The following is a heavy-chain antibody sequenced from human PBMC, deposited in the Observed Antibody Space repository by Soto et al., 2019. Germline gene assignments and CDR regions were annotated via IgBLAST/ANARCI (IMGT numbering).Heavy chain of an antibody. J-gene: IGHJ4*02. CDR2: ISGSGGST. Sequence: EVQLLESGGGLVQPGGSLRLSCAASGFTFSSYAMSWVRQAPGKGLEWVSAISGSGGSTYYADSVKGRFTISRDNSKNTLYLQMNSLRAEDTAVYYCAKYYSGLDDYYGSGSYYNVEDYWGQGTLVTVSS. CDR3: AKYYSGLDDYYGSGSYYNVEDY. CDR1: GFTFSSYA. V-gene: IGHV3-23*01. D-gene: IGHD3-10*01.